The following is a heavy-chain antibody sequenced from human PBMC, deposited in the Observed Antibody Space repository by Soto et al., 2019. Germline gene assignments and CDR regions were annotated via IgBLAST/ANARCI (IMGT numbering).Heavy chain of an antibody. CDR1: GGTFSSYA. D-gene: IGHD1-26*01. V-gene: IGHV1-69*01. CDR3: AAFSGSYATGARNDAFAI. CDR2: IIPIFGTA. J-gene: IGHJ3*02. Sequence: QVQLVQSGAEVKKPGSSVKVSCKASGGTFSSYAISWVRQAPGQGLEWMGGIIPIFGTANYAQKFQGRVTITADESTSTAYMELSSLRSEDTAVYYCAAFSGSYATGARNDAFAIWGQGTMVTVSS.